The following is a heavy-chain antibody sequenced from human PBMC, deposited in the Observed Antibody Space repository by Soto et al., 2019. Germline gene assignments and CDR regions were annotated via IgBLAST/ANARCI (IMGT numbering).Heavy chain of an antibody. CDR1: GFTFSGYG. D-gene: IGHD2-21*01. J-gene: IGHJ4*02. Sequence: QVQLVESGGGVVQPGGSLRLSCAASGFTFSGYGMHWVRQAPGKGLQWVAHISYDGNNKYYADSVKGRFTMSRDNSKNTLYLQMNSLRAEDTAVYYCAEDFSPLSPDSYFDYWGQGTLVTVSS. V-gene: IGHV3-30*18. CDR3: AEDFSPLSPDSYFDY. CDR2: ISYDGNNK.